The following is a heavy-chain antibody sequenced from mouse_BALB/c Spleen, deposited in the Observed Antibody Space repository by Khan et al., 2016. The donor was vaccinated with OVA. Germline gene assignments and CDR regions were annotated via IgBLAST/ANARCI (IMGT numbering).Heavy chain of an antibody. V-gene: IGHV2-6-5*01. CDR2: IWGGGST. CDR3: AKHLIHYPYYFDY. J-gene: IGHJ2*01. Sequence: QVQLKESGPGLVAPSQSLSITCTVSGFSLTDYGVSWIRPPPGKGLEWLGVIWGGGSTSYNSALKSRLIISKDNSKRQVFLKMNSLQNDDTAMYYCAKHLIHYPYYFDYWGQGTTLTVSS. D-gene: IGHD1-2*01. CDR1: GFSLTDYG.